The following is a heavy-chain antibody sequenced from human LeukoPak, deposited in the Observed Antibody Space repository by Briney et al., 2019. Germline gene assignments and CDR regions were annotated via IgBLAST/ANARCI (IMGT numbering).Heavy chain of an antibody. V-gene: IGHV3-48*03. CDR1: GFTFSSYE. J-gene: IGHJ3*02. CDR2: ISSSGSTI. Sequence: GGSLRLSCAASGFTFSSYEMNWVRQAPGKGLEWVSYISSSGSTIYYADSVKGRFTISRDNSKNTLYLQMGSLRAEDMAVYYCARASGYDAFDIWGQGTMVTVSS. D-gene: IGHD5-12*01. CDR3: ARASGYDAFDI.